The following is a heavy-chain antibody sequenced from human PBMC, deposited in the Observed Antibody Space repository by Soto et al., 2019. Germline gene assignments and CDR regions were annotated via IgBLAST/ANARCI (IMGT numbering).Heavy chain of an antibody. J-gene: IGHJ4*02. Sequence: QVQLVQSGAEVKKPGASVKDSCKAPGYTFTSYAMHWVRQAPGQRLEWMGWINAGNGNTKYSQKFQGRVTITRDTSASTADMELSSLRSEDTAVYYCAGGQRGKVTTKDYFDYWGQGTLVTVSS. V-gene: IGHV1-3*01. CDR2: INAGNGNT. D-gene: IGHD4-17*01. CDR3: AGGQRGKVTTKDYFDY. CDR1: GYTFTSYA.